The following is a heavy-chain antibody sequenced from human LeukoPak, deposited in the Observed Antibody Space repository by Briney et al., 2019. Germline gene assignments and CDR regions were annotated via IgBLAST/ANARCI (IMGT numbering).Heavy chain of an antibody. CDR2: IYYSGST. CDR3: ARGGVTVPFDY. J-gene: IGHJ4*02. CDR1: GGSISSSSYY. D-gene: IGHD2-8*01. Sequence: PSETLSLTCTVSGGSISSSSYYWGWIRQPPGKGLEWIGSIYYSGSTYYNPSLKGRVTISVDTSKNQFSLKLSSVTAADTAVYYCARGGVTVPFDYWGQGTLVTVSS. V-gene: IGHV4-39*07.